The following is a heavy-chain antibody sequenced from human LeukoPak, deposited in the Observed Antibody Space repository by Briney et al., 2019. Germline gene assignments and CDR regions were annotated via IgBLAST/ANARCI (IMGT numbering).Heavy chain of an antibody. J-gene: IGHJ6*03. CDR2: IYYSGST. CDR3: ARATGGYYYYYYMDV. CDR1: GDSISSYY. Sequence: SETLSLTCTVSGDSISSYYWSWIRQPPGKGLEWIGYIYYSGSTNYNPSLKSRVTISVDTSKNQLSLKLSTVTAADTAVYYCARATGGYYYYYYMDVWGKGTTVTVSS. V-gene: IGHV4-59*01. D-gene: IGHD3-16*01.